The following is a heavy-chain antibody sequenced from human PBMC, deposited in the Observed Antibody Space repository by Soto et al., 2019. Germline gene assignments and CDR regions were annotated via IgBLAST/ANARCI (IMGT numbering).Heavy chain of an antibody. Sequence: SETLSLTCTVSGGSISSGGYYWSWIRQHPGKGPEWIGYIYYSGSTYYNPSLKSRVTISVDTSKNQFSLKLSSVTAADTAVYYCARAQRNYDSSGYYYNWFDPWGQGTLVTVSS. V-gene: IGHV4-31*03. CDR3: ARAQRNYDSSGYYYNWFDP. J-gene: IGHJ5*02. CDR2: IYYSGST. D-gene: IGHD3-22*01. CDR1: GGSISSGGYY.